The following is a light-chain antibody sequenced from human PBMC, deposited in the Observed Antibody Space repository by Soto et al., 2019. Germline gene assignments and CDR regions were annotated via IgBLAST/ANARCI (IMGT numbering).Light chain of an antibody. V-gene: IGKV1-5*03. CDR2: KAS. CDR3: QQYESYST. J-gene: IGKJ1*01. Sequence: DIQMTQSPSTLSASVGGRVTITCRASQSIRNWLAWYQQKPGKAPELLIHKASSLESGVPARFSGSGSGTEFTLTISSLQPDDFATYYCQQYESYSTFGQGTKVDMK. CDR1: QSIRNW.